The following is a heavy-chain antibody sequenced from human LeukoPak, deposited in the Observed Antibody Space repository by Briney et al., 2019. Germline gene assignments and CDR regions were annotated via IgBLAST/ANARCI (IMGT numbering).Heavy chain of an antibody. J-gene: IGHJ4*02. Sequence: SETXXLXXAXXGGSFSGYXWSWIRQPPGKGLXWXGEIXHSLPPHYHPFLMRRLTISVDTSNNQFSLKLSSVTAADTAVYYCARVKVSSSWYLIYAYFDYWGQGTLVTVSS. CDR1: GGSFSGYX. V-gene: IGHV4-34*01. CDR3: ARVKVSSSWYLIYAYFDY. D-gene: IGHD6-13*01. CDR2: IXHSLPP.